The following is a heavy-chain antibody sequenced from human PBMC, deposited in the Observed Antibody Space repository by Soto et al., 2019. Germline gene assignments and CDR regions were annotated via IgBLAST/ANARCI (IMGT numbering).Heavy chain of an antibody. CDR1: GGSISSGNYY. J-gene: IGHJ4*02. Sequence: QVQLQESGPGLVKPSQTLSLTCTVSGGSISSGNYYWNWIRQHPGKGLEWLGYIYHSGSTYYNPSLKSRVTISVDTSKNQFSLKLSSVTAADTAVYCCARDPSGGSGPDYWGQGTLVTVSS. V-gene: IGHV4-31*03. D-gene: IGHD2-15*01. CDR2: IYHSGST. CDR3: ARDPSGGSGPDY.